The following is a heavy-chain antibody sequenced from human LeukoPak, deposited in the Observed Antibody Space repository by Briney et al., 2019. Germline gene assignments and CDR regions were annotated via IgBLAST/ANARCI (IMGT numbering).Heavy chain of an antibody. V-gene: IGHV3-66*01. CDR2: IHIGGST. CDR3: ATNRDYAFNF. J-gene: IGHJ4*02. CDR1: GLTISSNY. D-gene: IGHD3-16*01. Sequence: GGSLRLSCAASGLTISSNYMNWVRQAPGKGLEWVSIIHIGGSTNYADSVQGRFTISTDNSKNTLYLQMNSLRVEDTAVYYCATNRDYAFNFWGQGALVTVSS.